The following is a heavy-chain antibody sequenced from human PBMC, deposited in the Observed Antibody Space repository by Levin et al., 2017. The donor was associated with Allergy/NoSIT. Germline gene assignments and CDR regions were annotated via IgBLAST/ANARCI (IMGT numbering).Heavy chain of an antibody. J-gene: IGHJ3*01. CDR1: GYTFTDYY. CDR3: ARDDGTSGLSAFDV. V-gene: IGHV1-2*02. CDR2: IRLDSGGA. D-gene: IGHD1-1*01. Sequence: ASVKVSCKTSGYTFTDYYIHWVRQAPGQGLEWMGWIRLDSGGAKYARIFQGRVTMTRDTSISTAYMELSGLRSDDTAVYYCARDDGTSGLSAFDVWGQGTLVTVSS.